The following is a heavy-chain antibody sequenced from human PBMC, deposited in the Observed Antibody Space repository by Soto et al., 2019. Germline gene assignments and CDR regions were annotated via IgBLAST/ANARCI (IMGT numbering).Heavy chain of an antibody. Sequence: SETLSLTCAVSGGSISSGGYSWSWIRQPPGKGLEWIGYSYHSGSTYYNPSLKRRVTISVDRAKNQFSLKLSSVTAADTAVYYCARELLLGEQTGFDPWGQGTLVTVSS. D-gene: IGHD1-1*01. CDR1: GGSISSGGYS. CDR2: SYHSGST. J-gene: IGHJ5*02. V-gene: IGHV4-30-2*01. CDR3: ARELLLGEQTGFDP.